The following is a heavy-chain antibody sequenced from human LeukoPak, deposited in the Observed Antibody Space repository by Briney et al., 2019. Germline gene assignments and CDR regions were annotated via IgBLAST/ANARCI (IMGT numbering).Heavy chain of an antibody. CDR3: AKSRLDDYGGH. V-gene: IGHV3-30*18. Sequence: GGSLRLSRAASGFTFSSYGMHWVRQAPGKGLEWVAVISYDGSNKYYADSVKGRFTISRDNSKNTLYLQMNSLRAEDTAVYYCAKSRLDDYGGHWGQGTLVTVSS. J-gene: IGHJ4*02. D-gene: IGHD4-23*01. CDR1: GFTFSSYG. CDR2: ISYDGSNK.